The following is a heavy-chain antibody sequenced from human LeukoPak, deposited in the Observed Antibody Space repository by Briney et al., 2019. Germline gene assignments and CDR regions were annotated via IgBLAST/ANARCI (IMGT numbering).Heavy chain of an antibody. CDR1: GYTFTGYY. Sequence: ASVKVSCKASGYTFTGYYMHWVRQAPGQGLEWMGWINPNSGGTNYAQKFQGRVTMTRDTSISTAYMELSRLRSDDTAVYYCARDYYYDSSGYDDWGQGTLVTVSS. V-gene: IGHV1-2*02. D-gene: IGHD3-22*01. CDR3: ARDYYYDSSGYDD. CDR2: INPNSGGT. J-gene: IGHJ4*02.